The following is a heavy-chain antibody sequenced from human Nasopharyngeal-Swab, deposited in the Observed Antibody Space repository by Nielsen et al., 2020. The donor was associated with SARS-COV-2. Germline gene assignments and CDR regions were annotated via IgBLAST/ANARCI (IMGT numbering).Heavy chain of an antibody. CDR3: TTDYYFDY. CDR1: GFIFSGSA. CDR2: IGDKDHNYAT. Sequence: GESLKISCAASGFIFSGSAMHWVRQASGKGLEWVGRIGDKDHNYATTYGAAVKGRFTSRDDSKNTAFLQMDSLKTEDTALYYCTTDYYFDYWGQGTLVTVSS. V-gene: IGHV3-73*01. J-gene: IGHJ4*02.